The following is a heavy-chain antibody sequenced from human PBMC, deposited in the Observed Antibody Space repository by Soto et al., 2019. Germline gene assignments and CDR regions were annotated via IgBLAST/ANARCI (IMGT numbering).Heavy chain of an antibody. J-gene: IGHJ4*02. Sequence: GGSLRLSCAVSGFTFSTYAMHWVRQAPGKGLEWVAVISYDGSNTYYADSVKGRFTISRDNMLYLQMNSLRAEDTAVYYCARDQGRSITCQLDYWGQGTLVTVSS. CDR1: GFTFSTYA. CDR3: ARDQGRSITCQLDY. CDR2: ISYDGSNT. D-gene: IGHD2-2*01. V-gene: IGHV3-30-3*01.